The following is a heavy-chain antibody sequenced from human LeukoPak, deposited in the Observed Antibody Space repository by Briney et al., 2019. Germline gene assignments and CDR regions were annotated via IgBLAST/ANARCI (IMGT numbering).Heavy chain of an antibody. CDR3: AREAGSISNDY. Sequence: ASVKVSCKASGYTFTSYGISWVRQAPGQGLELMGIINPSGGSTSYTQKFQDRVTMTRDTSTSTVYMELSSLRSDDTAVYYCAREAGSISNDYWGQGTLVTVAS. CDR1: GYTFTSYG. D-gene: IGHD6-13*01. J-gene: IGHJ4*02. V-gene: IGHV1-46*01. CDR2: INPSGGST.